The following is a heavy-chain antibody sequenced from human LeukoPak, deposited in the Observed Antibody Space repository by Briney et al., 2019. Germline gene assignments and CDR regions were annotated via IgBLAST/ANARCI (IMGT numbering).Heavy chain of an antibody. D-gene: IGHD2-2*01. J-gene: IGHJ4*02. V-gene: IGHV3-7*01. CDR1: GFTFSDYW. CDR3: ARGAPYSSPTSCIGLDY. CDR2: IKPDGGEK. Sequence: GGSLRLSCAASGFTFSDYWMTWVRQAPGKGLEWVANIKPDGGEKYYVDSVKGRFTISRDNAKNSLYLQLNSLRAEDTAVYYCARGAPYSSPTSCIGLDYWGQGTLVAASS.